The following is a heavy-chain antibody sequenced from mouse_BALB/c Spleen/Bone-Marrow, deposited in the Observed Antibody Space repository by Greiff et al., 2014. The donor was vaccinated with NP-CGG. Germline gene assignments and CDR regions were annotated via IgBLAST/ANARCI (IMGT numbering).Heavy chain of an antibody. D-gene: IGHD1-1*01. V-gene: IGHV1S81*02. CDR3: TRSNYGYWYFDV. J-gene: IGHJ1*01. CDR2: INPSNGGT. Sequence: VQLQESGAELVKPGASAELSCKASGYSFTRYYMYWVKQRPGQGLEWIGEINPSNGGTNFNEKFKSKATLTVDKSSSTAYMQFSSLTSEDSAVYYCTRSNYGYWYFDVWGAGTTVTVSS. CDR1: GYSFTRYY.